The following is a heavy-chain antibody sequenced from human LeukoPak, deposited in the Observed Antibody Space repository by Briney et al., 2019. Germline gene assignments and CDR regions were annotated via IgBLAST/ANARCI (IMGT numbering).Heavy chain of an antibody. D-gene: IGHD3-22*01. J-gene: IGHJ5*02. V-gene: IGHV3-30*02. Sequence: GGSLRLSCAASGFTFSSYGMHWVRQAPGKGLEWVAFIRYDGSNKYYADSVKGRFTISRDNSKNTLYLQMNSLRAEDTAVYYCVPPSTMINDPWGQGTLVTVSS. CDR1: GFTFSSYG. CDR3: VPPSTMINDP. CDR2: IRYDGSNK.